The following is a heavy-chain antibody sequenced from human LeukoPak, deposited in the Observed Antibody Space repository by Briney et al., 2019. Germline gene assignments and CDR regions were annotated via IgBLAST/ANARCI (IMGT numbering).Heavy chain of an antibody. CDR3: VRDSXWYNTDWYAGGFDL. J-gene: IGHJ4*02. CDR2: IGHDGYYI. D-gene: IGHD6-19*01. V-gene: IGHV3-7*01. CDR1: GLTLSNYW. Sequence: PGGSLRLSCAASGLTLSNYWMTWVRQAPGKGLEWVAIIGHDGYYIRYGDSVRGRFTISRDNANNALYLQMTSLRVEDTAIYYCVRDSXWYNTDWYAGGFDLWGQGALVAVSS.